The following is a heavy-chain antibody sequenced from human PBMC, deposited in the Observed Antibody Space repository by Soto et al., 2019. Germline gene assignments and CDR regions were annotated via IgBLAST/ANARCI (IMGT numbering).Heavy chain of an antibody. Sequence: VQLLESGGGLVQPGGSLRLSCAASGFIFRDYAMNWVRQAPGKWLEWVSDISGSGDSARYADSVKGRFTISRDNSRDTLYLPMNSLRVDDTAVDYCGKERRGSGWSVCDFWGQGDLVTVSS. CDR2: ISGSGDSA. D-gene: IGHD6-19*01. CDR1: GFIFRDYA. CDR3: GKERRGSGWSVCDF. J-gene: IGHJ4*02. V-gene: IGHV3-23*01.